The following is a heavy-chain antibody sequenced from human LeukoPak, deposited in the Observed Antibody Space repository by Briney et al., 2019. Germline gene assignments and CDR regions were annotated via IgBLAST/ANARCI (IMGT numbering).Heavy chain of an antibody. D-gene: IGHD6-13*01. Sequence: GGSLRLSCAASGFTFSSYSMNWVRQAPGKGLEWVSSISSSSSYIYYADSVKGRFTISRDNAKNSLYLQMNSLRAEDTAVYYCAREGGHSSSWYVGYFDYWGQGTLVTVSS. V-gene: IGHV3-21*01. CDR2: ISSSSSYI. CDR1: GFTFSSYS. J-gene: IGHJ4*02. CDR3: AREGGHSSSWYVGYFDY.